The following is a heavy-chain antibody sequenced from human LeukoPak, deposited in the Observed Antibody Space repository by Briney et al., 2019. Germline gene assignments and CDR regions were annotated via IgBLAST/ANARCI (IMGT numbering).Heavy chain of an antibody. CDR3: GAGRQFVGAFDI. Sequence: PGGSLRLSCAASGFSFRDYELYWVRQAPGKGLEWVSYISSGGTTIKYADSVKGQFTVSRDDAEMSLYLSMDSLRIEDTDLYYCGAGRQFVGAFDIWGQGTLVTVSS. J-gene: IGHJ3*02. CDR1: GFSFRDYE. CDR2: ISSGGTTI. D-gene: IGHD3-10*01. V-gene: IGHV3-48*03.